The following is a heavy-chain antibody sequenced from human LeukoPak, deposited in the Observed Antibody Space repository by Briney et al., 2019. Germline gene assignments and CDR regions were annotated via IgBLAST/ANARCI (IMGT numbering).Heavy chain of an antibody. CDR3: ARYDVWGTYRAFDY. D-gene: IGHD3-16*02. J-gene: IGHJ4*02. CDR1: GYSISSDYY. V-gene: IGHV4-38-2*02. Sequence: SETLSLTCTVSGYSISSDYYWGWIRQPPGRGLEWIGTIYHSGSTYYNPFLKSRVTISVDTSKNQFSLKLSSVTAADTAVYYCARYDVWGTYRAFDYWGQGTLVTVSS. CDR2: IYHSGST.